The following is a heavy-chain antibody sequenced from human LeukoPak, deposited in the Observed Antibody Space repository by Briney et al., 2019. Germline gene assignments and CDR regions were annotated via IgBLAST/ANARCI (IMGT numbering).Heavy chain of an antibody. D-gene: IGHD2-2*01. CDR3: ARHRSGYCTGTSCSNWFGP. Sequence: SETLSLTCTVSGDSISSSSDYWGWIRQPPGKGLEWIGSIHYSGTIYYNPSLRSRVTISVDTSKNQFSLKLSSVTATDTAVYYCARHRSGYCTGTSCSNWFGPWGQGTLVTVSS. V-gene: IGHV4-39*01. CDR2: IHYSGTI. J-gene: IGHJ5*02. CDR1: GDSISSSSDY.